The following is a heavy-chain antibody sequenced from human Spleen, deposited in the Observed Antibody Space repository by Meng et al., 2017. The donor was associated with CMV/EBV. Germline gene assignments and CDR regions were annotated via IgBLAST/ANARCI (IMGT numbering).Heavy chain of an antibody. CDR2: IRYDGSNK. V-gene: IGHV3-30*02. CDR3: ARDRYTSDWYLFDY. CDR1: GVTFSSYG. D-gene: IGHD6-19*01. Sequence: ASGVTFSSYGRRGVRQAPGKGLEWVAFIRYDGSNKYYADSVRGRFTITRDNSKNTLYLQMNSLRAEDTAVYYCARDRYTSDWYLFDYWGQGTLVTVSS. J-gene: IGHJ4*02.